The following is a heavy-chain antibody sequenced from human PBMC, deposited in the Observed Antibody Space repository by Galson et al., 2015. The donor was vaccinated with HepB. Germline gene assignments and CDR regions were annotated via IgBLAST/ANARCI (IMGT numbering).Heavy chain of an antibody. V-gene: IGHV3-48*01. J-gene: IGHJ6*02. Sequence: SLRLSCAASGFSFTSHSTNWVRQAPGKGLEWVSYVSSGSTGRYYADSVRGRFTISRDNAKNSLYLHMKGLRAEDTAVYYCARNPSSYDYYSMDVWGQGTTVTVSS. CDR1: GFSFTSHS. CDR3: ARNPSSYDYYSMDV. CDR2: VSSGSTGR.